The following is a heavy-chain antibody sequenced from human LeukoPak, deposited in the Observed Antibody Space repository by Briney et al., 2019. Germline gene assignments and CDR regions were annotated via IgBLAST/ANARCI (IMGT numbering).Heavy chain of an antibody. D-gene: IGHD3-16*01. Sequence: GGSLRLSCAASGFTFSSYWMHWVHQAPGKGLVWVSRINSDGSTTVYADSVRGRFTISRDNAKNTLYLQMNSLRAEDTAVYYCAGGGVTTPTPYYYYCGMDVWGQGTTVTVSS. CDR3: AGGGVTTPTPYYYYCGMDV. V-gene: IGHV3-74*01. CDR2: INSDGSTT. J-gene: IGHJ6*02. CDR1: GFTFSSYW.